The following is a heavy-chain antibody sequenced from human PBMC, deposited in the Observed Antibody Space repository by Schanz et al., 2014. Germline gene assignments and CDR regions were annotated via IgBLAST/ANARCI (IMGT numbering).Heavy chain of an antibody. D-gene: IGHD6-13*01. V-gene: IGHV3-33*01. J-gene: IGHJ4*02. CDR2: IWYDGSNK. CDR1: GFTFSSYG. Sequence: QVQLVESGGGVVQPGRSLRLSCAASGFTFSSYGMHWVRQAPGKGLEWVAVIWYDGSNKYYADSVRGRFTMSRDNSKNTLYLQMNSLRAGDAAVYYCARGLIAAAGGAFDYWGQGTLVTVSS. CDR3: ARGLIAAAGGAFDY.